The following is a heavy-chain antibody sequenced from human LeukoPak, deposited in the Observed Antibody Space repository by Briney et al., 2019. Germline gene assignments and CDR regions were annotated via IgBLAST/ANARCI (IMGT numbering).Heavy chain of an antibody. CDR3: AQGYSSGWYPY. CDR1: GFTFSSYW. CDR2: IKQDGSEK. V-gene: IGHV3-7*03. J-gene: IGHJ4*02. Sequence: GGSLRLSCAASGFTFSSYWMSWVRQAPGKGLEWVANIKQDGSEKYYVDSVKGRFTISRDNAKNSLYLQINSLRAEDTALYYCAQGYSSGWYPYWGQGTLVTVSS. D-gene: IGHD6-19*01.